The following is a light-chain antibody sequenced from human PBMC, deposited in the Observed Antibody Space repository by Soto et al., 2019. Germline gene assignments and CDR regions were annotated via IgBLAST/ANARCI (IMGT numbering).Light chain of an antibody. CDR2: RND. CDR1: HSNIGDNY. J-gene: IGLJ3*02. CDR3: AVWDDSLGVWV. V-gene: IGLV1-47*01. Sequence: QSVLTQPPSASGTPGQRVTISCSGSHSNIGDNYVSWYRQLPGTAPKLLIYRNDQRPSGVPDRFSGSKSGTSASLAISGLRSEDEADYCCAVWDDSLGVWVFGGGTKLTVL.